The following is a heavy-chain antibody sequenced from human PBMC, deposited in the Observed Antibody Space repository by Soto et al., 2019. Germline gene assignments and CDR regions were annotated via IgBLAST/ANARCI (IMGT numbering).Heavy chain of an antibody. J-gene: IGHJ4*02. CDR3: ARGPISYQVPAAIRLYYFDY. Sequence: PGGSLRLSSAASGFTFSSYWMSWVRQAPGKGLEWVANIKQDGSEKYYVDSVKGRFTISRDNAKNSLYLQMNSLRAEDTAVYYCARGPISYQVPAAIRLYYFDYWGQGTLVTVSS. D-gene: IGHD2-2*01. V-gene: IGHV3-7*02. CDR2: IKQDGSEK. CDR1: GFTFSSYW.